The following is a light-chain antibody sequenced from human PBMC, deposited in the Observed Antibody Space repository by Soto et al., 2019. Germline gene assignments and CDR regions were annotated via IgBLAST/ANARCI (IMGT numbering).Light chain of an antibody. CDR1: GDISTY. Sequence: DIERNQSPSSVSASLGDRVTITCRASGDISTYLSWYQQKPGKVPHILIASATALQTGGPPRFSGIGSGKDFTSTITNRKTEDFATYVCQQAHNFVTFGGGTRVEV. V-gene: IGKV1-12*01. J-gene: IGKJ4*01. CDR3: QQAHNFVT. CDR2: SAT.